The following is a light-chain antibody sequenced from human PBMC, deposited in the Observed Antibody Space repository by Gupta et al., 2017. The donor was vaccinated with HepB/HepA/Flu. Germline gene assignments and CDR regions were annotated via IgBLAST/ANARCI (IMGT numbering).Light chain of an antibody. J-gene: IGKJ5*01. Sequence: DFQMTQSPSTLSASVGDRVSITCRASQNINDWLAWYQQKPGKAPKLLIYRASTLESGVPSRFSGSGFGTEFTLSISSLQPDDFATYYCQQYQYFSDFGQGTRLEIK. CDR3: QQYQYFSD. CDR2: RAS. CDR1: QNINDW. V-gene: IGKV1-5*03.